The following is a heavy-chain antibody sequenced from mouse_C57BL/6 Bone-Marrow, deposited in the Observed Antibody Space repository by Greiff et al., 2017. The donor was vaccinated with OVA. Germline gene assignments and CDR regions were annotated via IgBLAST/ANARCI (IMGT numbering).Heavy chain of an antibody. J-gene: IGHJ1*03. D-gene: IGHD1-1*01. CDR2: IWSDGST. V-gene: IGHV2-6-1*01. Sequence: VQLKESGPGLVAPSQSLSITCTVSGFSLTSYGVHWVRQPPGKGLEWLVVIWSDGSTTYNSALKSRLSISKDNSKSQVFLKMNSLQTDDTAMYYCARQSLYYGSSYGYFDVWGTGTTVTVSS. CDR1: GFSLTSYG. CDR3: ARQSLYYGSSYGYFDV.